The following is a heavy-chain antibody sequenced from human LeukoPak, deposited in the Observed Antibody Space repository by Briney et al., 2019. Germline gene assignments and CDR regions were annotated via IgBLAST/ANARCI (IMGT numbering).Heavy chain of an antibody. V-gene: IGHV1-2*02. D-gene: IGHD3-22*01. CDR2: INPNSGGT. J-gene: IGHJ3*02. CDR3: ASRFAYYYDSSGSHDAFDI. CDR1: GYTFTSYD. Sequence: ASVKVSCKASGYTFTSYDINWVRQAPGQGLEWMGWINPNSGGTNYAQKFQGRVTMTRDTSISTAYMELSRLRSDDTAVYYCASRFAYYYDSSGSHDAFDIWGQGTMVTVSS.